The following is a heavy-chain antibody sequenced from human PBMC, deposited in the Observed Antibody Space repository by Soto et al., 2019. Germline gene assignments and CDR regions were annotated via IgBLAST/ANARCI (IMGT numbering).Heavy chain of an antibody. J-gene: IGHJ4*02. D-gene: IGHD6-19*01. CDR3: AKDRSSVAVAGIDY. Sequence: QVQLVESGGGVVQPGRSLRLSCAASGFTFSSYGMHWVRQAPGKGLEWVAVISYDGSNKYYADSVKGRFTISRDNSKNTLYLQMNSLRAADTAVYYCAKDRSSVAVAGIDYWGQGTLVTVSS. CDR2: ISYDGSNK. V-gene: IGHV3-30*18. CDR1: GFTFSSYG.